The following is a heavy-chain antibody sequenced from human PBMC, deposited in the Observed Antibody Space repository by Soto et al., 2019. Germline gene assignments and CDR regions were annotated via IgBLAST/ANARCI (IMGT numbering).Heavy chain of an antibody. CDR1: GYTFTSYG. V-gene: IGHV1-18*01. CDR2: ISAYNGNT. Sequence: QVQLVQSGAEVKKPGASVKVSCKASGYTFTSYGISWVRQAPGQGLEWMGWISAYNGNTNYAQKLQGRVTXXTXTXXSTADMELRSLRSDDTAVYYCARSGYYASEDAFDIWGQGTMVTVSS. CDR3: ARSGYYASEDAFDI. J-gene: IGHJ3*02. D-gene: IGHD3-22*01.